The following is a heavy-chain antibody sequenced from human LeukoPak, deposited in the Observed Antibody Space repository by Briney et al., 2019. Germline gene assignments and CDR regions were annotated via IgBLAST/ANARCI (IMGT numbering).Heavy chain of an antibody. CDR3: ARESRKFGYYDSSGFLFQH. V-gene: IGHV1-18*01. CDR2: ISAYNGNT. CDR1: GYTFTSYG. J-gene: IGHJ1*01. Sequence: ASVKVSCKASGYTFTSYGISWVRQAPGQGLEWMGWISAYNGNTNYAQKLQGRVTMTTDTSTSTAYMELSSLRSEDTAVYYCARESRKFGYYDSSGFLFQHWGQGTLVTVSS. D-gene: IGHD3-22*01.